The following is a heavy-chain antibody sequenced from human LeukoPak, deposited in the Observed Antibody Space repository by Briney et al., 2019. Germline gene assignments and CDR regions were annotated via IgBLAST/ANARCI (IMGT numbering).Heavy chain of an antibody. CDR2: INRSGST. V-gene: IGHV4-34*01. CDR1: GGSFSYYY. Sequence: TSETLSLTCAVYGGSFSYYYWSRIRQSPEKGLEWIGEINRSGSTNYNPSLKSRVTISLDTSKNQFSLKLSSVTAADTAVYYCARGGFYCGDDCYVDYWGQGTLVTVSS. D-gene: IGHD2-21*02. J-gene: IGHJ4*02. CDR3: ARGGFYCGDDCYVDY.